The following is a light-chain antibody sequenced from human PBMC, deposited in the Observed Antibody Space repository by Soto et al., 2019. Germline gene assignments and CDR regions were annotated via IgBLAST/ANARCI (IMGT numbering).Light chain of an antibody. CDR3: NSYSSSTFYV. V-gene: IGLV2-14*01. J-gene: IGLJ1*01. Sequence: QSALAQPASVSGSPGQSITISCTGSSSDIASFNYVSWYQQYPGKAPKLLIYQVTSRASGVSHRFSGSKFGDTASLTISGLQREDEAEYYCNSYSSSTFYVFGTGTKVTVL. CDR1: SSDIASFNY. CDR2: QVT.